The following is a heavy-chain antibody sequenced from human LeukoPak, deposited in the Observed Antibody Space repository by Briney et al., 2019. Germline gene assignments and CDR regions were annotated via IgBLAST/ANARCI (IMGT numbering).Heavy chain of an antibody. J-gene: IGHJ4*02. CDR1: GFTFSSYS. D-gene: IGHD1-26*01. V-gene: IGHV3-21*01. CDR2: ISSSSSYI. Sequence: GGSLRLSCAASGFTFSSYSMNWVRQAPGKGLEWVSSISSSSSYIYYADSVKGRFTISRDNAKNSLYLQMNSLRAEDTAVYYCARESEWELLQNYFDYWGQGTLVTVSS. CDR3: ARESEWELLQNYFDY.